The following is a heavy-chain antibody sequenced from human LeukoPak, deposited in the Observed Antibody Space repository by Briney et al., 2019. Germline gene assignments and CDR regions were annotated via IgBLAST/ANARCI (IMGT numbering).Heavy chain of an antibody. CDR2: ISYDGSNK. D-gene: IGHD1-1*01. J-gene: IGHJ3*02. Sequence: GRSLRLSCAASGFTFSSYAMHWVRQAPGKGLEWVAVISYDGSNKYYADSVKGRFTISRDNSKNTLYLQMNSLRAEDTAVYYCAKDLRYNWNLGNAFDIWGQGTMVTVSS. V-gene: IGHV3-30-3*01. CDR3: AKDLRYNWNLGNAFDI. CDR1: GFTFSSYA.